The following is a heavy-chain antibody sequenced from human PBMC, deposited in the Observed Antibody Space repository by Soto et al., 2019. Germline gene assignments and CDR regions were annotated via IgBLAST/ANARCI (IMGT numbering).Heavy chain of an antibody. V-gene: IGHV1-46*01. Sequence: GASVKVSCKASGYTFTSYYMHWVRQAPGQGLEWMGIINPSGGSTSYAQKFQGRVTMTRDTSTSTVYMELSSLRSEDTAVYYCARDKVHGDYEEVGWFDLWGQGTLVTVSS. CDR1: GYTFTSYY. J-gene: IGHJ5*02. D-gene: IGHD4-17*01. CDR3: ARDKVHGDYEEVGWFDL. CDR2: INPSGGST.